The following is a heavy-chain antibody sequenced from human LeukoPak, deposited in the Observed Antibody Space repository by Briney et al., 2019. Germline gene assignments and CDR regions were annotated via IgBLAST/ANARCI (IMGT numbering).Heavy chain of an antibody. Sequence: SETLSLTCTVSGGSISSYYWSWIRQPPGKGLEWIGYIYYSGSTNYNPSLKSRVTISVDTSKNQFSLKLSSVTAADTAVYYCARGAAARPRYYGMDVWGQGTTVTVSS. D-gene: IGHD6-6*01. V-gene: IGHV4-59*01. CDR1: GGSISSYY. CDR2: IYYSGST. CDR3: ARGAAARPRYYGMDV. J-gene: IGHJ6*02.